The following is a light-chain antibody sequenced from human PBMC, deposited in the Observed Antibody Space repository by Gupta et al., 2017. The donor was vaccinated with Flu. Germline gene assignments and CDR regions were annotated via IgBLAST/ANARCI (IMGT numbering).Light chain of an antibody. J-gene: IGKJ3*01. CDR3: HLYNPWPPFT. Sequence: ATLSLAPTESPTLSCRAIGSSSTYIACYHQKPGQAPRLLIFGASTRATGIPARFSGSGSGTDFTLTISILQSDDFAVYYGHLYNPWPPFTFGPGTRVDVK. CDR1: GSSSTY. V-gene: IGKV3-15*01. CDR2: GAS.